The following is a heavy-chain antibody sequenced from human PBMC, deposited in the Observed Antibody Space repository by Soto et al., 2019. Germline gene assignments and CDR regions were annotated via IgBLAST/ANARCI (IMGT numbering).Heavy chain of an antibody. V-gene: IGHV1-58*01. CDR1: GFTITSSA. D-gene: IGHD3-10*01. Sequence: GASVKVSCKASGFTITSSAVQWVRQARGQRLEWIGWIVVGSGNTNYAQKFQERVTITRDMSTSTAYMELSSLRSEDTAVYYCAAVSSGSYYYYGMDVWGQGTTVTVSS. CDR2: IVVGSGNT. CDR3: AAVSSGSYYYYGMDV. J-gene: IGHJ6*02.